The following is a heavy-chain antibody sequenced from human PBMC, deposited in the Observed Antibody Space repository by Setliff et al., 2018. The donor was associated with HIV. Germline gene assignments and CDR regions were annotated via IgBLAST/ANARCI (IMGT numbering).Heavy chain of an antibody. CDR3: ATHNPLISVTLVLRGVFDI. D-gene: IGHD2-8*02. Sequence: GASVKVSCKASGYTFTNYYMHWVRQAPGKGLEWMGSFDPEDGETIYAQKFQGRLTMTEDTSTDTAYMELSSLRSDDTAAYYCATHNPLISVTLVLRGVFDIWGQGTMVTVSS. CDR2: FDPEDGET. V-gene: IGHV1-24*01. J-gene: IGHJ3*02. CDR1: GYTFTNYY.